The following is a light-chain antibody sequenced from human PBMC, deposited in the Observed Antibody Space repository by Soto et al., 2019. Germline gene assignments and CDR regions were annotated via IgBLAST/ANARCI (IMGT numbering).Light chain of an antibody. CDR3: QQNNNGPT. V-gene: IGKV3-15*01. J-gene: IGKJ1*01. Sequence: EIVMTQSPATLSVSPGERATLSCRASQSVRSNLAWYLQKPGQAPRLIIYGASTRDSGNPGRFRGSGSGTEVALTISSLQSEDLAVKYCQQNNNGPTCGQGTKVEIK. CDR2: GAS. CDR1: QSVRSN.